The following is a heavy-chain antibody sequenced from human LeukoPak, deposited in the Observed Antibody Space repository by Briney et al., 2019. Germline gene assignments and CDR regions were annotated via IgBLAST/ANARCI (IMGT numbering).Heavy chain of an antibody. CDR1: GGSISSGDYY. D-gene: IGHD5-18*01. Sequence: PSQTLSLTCTVSGGSISSGDYYWSWIRQPPGKGLEWIGYIYYSGSTYYNPSLKSRVTISVDTSKNQFSLKLSSVTAADTAVYYCARGGGYSYGTLDYWGQGTLVTVSS. CDR2: IYYSGST. V-gene: IGHV4-30-4*01. J-gene: IGHJ4*02. CDR3: ARGGGYSYGTLDY.